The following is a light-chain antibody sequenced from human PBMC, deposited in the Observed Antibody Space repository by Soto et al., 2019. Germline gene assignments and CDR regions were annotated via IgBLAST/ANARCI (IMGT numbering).Light chain of an antibody. V-gene: IGKV1-39*01. CDR2: AAS. CDR1: QGISTY. J-gene: IGKJ1*01. Sequence: DIQMTQSPSSLSASVGDSVTITCRASQGISTYLNWYQQRPGKAPKLLIYAASSLQSGVPSRFSGSGSETHFTLTISSLQPEDFATYSCQQSYSTTWTFGQGTKVEIK. CDR3: QQSYSTTWT.